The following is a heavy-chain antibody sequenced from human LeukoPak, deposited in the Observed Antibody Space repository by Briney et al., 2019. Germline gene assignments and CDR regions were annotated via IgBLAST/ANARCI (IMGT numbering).Heavy chain of an antibody. D-gene: IGHD2-15*01. J-gene: IGHJ4*02. V-gene: IGHV4-39*01. CDR1: GGSIDSRSYY. CDR2: IYHSGST. Sequence: PSETLSLTCTVSGGSIDSRSYYWDWIRQAPGKGLEGIGTIYHSGSTEDNPSLKSRVAIFVDTSKNQFSLILHSVAAADTAVYYCARRSEFDNTHYHYFDYWGQGALVTVYS. CDR3: ARRSEFDNTHYHYFDY.